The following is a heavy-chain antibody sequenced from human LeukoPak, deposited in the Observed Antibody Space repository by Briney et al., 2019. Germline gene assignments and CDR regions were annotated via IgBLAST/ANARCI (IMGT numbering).Heavy chain of an antibody. CDR1: GFTFEDYG. J-gene: IGHJ4*02. V-gene: IGHV3-20*04. CDR2: ISWNGGGG. CDR3: AHISSSWPDY. D-gene: IGHD6-13*01. Sequence: GGSLRLSCAVSGFTFEDYGMSWVRQLPGKGLEWVSGISWNGGGGYYADSVEGRFTISRDNAKKSLYLQMNSLRAEDTAVYYCAHISSSWPDYWGQGTLVTVSS.